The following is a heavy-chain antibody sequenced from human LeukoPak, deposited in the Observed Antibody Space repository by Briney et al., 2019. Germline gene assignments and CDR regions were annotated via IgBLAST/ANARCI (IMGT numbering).Heavy chain of an antibody. J-gene: IGHJ3*02. CDR3: ARVRSRGSGNPDAFDI. CDR2: IYYSGST. CDR1: GGSISSSSYY. D-gene: IGHD3-10*01. Sequence: SETLSLTCTVSGGSISSSSYYWSWIRQPPGKGLEWIGYIYYSGSTNYNPSLKSRVTISVDTSKNQFSLKLSSVTAADTAVYYCARVRSRGSGNPDAFDIWGQGTMVTVSS. V-gene: IGHV4-61*01.